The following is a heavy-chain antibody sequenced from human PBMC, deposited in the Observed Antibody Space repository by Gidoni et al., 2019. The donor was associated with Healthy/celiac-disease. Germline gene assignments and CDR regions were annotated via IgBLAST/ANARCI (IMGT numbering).Heavy chain of an antibody. J-gene: IGHJ4*02. Sequence: QVQLQQWGAGLLKPSETLSLTCAVYGGYFSGYSWRWLRPPPGKGLEWIGEINHSGSTTYNPSLKCRVTISVDTSKNQFALKLSSVTSADTAVYYCARGRRRRQNSKYSGYDYVGSWVNYWGQGTLVTVSS. D-gene: IGHD5-12*01. V-gene: IGHV4-34*01. CDR3: ARGRRRRQNSKYSGYDYVGSWVNY. CDR1: GGYFSGYS. CDR2: INHSGST.